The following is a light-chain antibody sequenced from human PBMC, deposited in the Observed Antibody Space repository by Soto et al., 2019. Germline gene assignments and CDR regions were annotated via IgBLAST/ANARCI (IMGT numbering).Light chain of an antibody. J-gene: IGKJ2*01. CDR1: QSVSSN. CDR2: DAS. CDR3: QQYNKWYT. Sequence: EIVMTQSPATLSVSPGERATLSCRASQSVSSNLAWYQQKPGQAPRLLIYDASTRATGIPGRFSGSGSGTEFTLTISSLQSGDFAVYYCQQYNKWYTFGQGTKLEIK. V-gene: IGKV3-15*01.